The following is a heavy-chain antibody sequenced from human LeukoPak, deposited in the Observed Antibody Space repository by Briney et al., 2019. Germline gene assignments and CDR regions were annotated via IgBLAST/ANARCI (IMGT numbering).Heavy chain of an antibody. D-gene: IGHD6-19*01. CDR3: ARAPGPWLVDY. V-gene: IGHV4-59*01. Sequence: SETLSLTCTVSGGSICSDYWRWVRQPQGKGLEWIGYIYYSGSTNYNPSLKSRVTISVDTSKNQFSLKLSSVTAADTAVYYCARAPGPWLVDYWGQGTLVTVSS. J-gene: IGHJ4*02. CDR1: GGSICSDY. CDR2: IYYSGST.